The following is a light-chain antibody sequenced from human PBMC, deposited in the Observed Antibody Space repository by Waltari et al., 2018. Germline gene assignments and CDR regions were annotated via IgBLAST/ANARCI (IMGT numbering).Light chain of an antibody. CDR1: QSVSSSY. CDR2: GAS. CDR3: QQYGSSPT. V-gene: IGKV3-20*01. Sequence: EIVLTQSPGTLSLSPGERPTLSCRASQSVSSSYLAWYQQKPGQAPRLLIYGASSRATGIPDRFSGSGSGTDFTLTISRLEPEDFALYYCQQYGSSPTFGQGTKLEIK. J-gene: IGKJ2*01.